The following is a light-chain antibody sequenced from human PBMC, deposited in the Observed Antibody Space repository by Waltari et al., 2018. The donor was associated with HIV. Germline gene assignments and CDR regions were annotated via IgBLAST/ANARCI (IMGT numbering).Light chain of an antibody. V-gene: IGLV2-14*02. CDR1: SSDVGSYNL. J-gene: IGLJ2*01. Sequence: QSALTQPASVSGSPGQSITISCTGTSSDVGSYNLVSWYQQHPGKAPKLLIYEVTKRPSGVSKRFSGSKSGTSASLAISGLRSEDEAGYYCAAWVDSRSVVFGGGTKLTVL. CDR3: AAWVDSRSVV. CDR2: EVT.